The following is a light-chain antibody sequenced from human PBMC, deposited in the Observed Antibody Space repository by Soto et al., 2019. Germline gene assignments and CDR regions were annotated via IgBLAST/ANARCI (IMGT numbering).Light chain of an antibody. V-gene: IGLV1-40*01. CDR3: QSYDNSLSVYV. Sequence: QSVLTQPPSVSGAPGQRVTISCTGSSSNIGAHYDVHWYQQLPGTAPKLLIYGNSNRPSWVADRFSGSKSGNSASLAITGLQAEDEADYYCQSYDNSLSVYVFGTGTKLTVL. CDR1: SSNIGAHYD. CDR2: GNS. J-gene: IGLJ1*01.